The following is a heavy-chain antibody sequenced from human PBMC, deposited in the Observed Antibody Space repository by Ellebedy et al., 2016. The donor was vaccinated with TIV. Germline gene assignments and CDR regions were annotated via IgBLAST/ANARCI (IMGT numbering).Heavy chain of an antibody. CDR3: ARDGGGSYSDAFDI. D-gene: IGHD1-26*01. V-gene: IGHV4-59*11. CDR1: GGSISRHF. Sequence: PGGSLRLSCTVSGGSISRHFWSWIRQPPGKGLEWIGYVYYSGDTNYNPSLKSRVTISVDTSKNQFSLKLDSVTAADTAVYYCARDGGGSYSDAFDIWGQGTMVTVSS. J-gene: IGHJ3*02. CDR2: VYYSGDT.